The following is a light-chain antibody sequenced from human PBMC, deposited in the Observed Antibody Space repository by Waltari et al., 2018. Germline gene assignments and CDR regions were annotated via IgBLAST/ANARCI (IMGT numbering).Light chain of an antibody. J-gene: IGKJ1*01. CDR2: GAS. V-gene: IGKV1-NL1*01. CDR3: QQYYDGPRT. Sequence: DIQMTQSPSSLSASFGDRVTITCRASQDISNSLAWYQQKLGRAPKLLLHGASRLESGVPSRVSGRGSGTDYTLTISSLQPEDFATYYCQQYYDGPRTFGQGTKVELK. CDR1: QDISNS.